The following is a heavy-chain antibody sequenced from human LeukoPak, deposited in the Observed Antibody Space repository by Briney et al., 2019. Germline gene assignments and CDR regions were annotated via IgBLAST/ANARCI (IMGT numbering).Heavy chain of an antibody. V-gene: IGHV1-69*04. CDR1: GGTFSSYA. Sequence: SVKVSCKASGGTFSSYAISWLRQAPGQGLEWMGRIIPILGIANYAQKFQGRVTITADKSTSTAYMELSSLRSEDTAVYYCAREDSGAGPDYWGQGTLVTVSS. CDR3: AREDSGAGPDY. J-gene: IGHJ4*02. D-gene: IGHD6-19*01. CDR2: IIPILGIA.